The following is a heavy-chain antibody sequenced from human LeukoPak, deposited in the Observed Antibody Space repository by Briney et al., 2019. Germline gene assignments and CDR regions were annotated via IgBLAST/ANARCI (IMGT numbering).Heavy chain of an antibody. CDR2: IIPILGIA. Sequence: VASVKVSCKASGGTFSSYAISWVRQAPGQGLEWMGRIIPILGIANYAQKFQGRVTITADKSTSTGYMELRSLRSDDTAVYYCARALNFVSGWPNSVTYPDYWGQGTLVTVSS. V-gene: IGHV1-69*04. J-gene: IGHJ4*02. CDR3: ARALNFVSGWPNSVTYPDY. D-gene: IGHD6-19*01. CDR1: GGTFSSYA.